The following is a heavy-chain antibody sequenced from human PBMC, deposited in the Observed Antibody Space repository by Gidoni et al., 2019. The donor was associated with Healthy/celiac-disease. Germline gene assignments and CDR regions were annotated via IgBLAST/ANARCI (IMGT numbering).Heavy chain of an antibody. Sequence: EVQLVESGGGLVQPGGSLRLSCAASGFPFSSYWMSWVRQAPGKGLEWVANIKQDGSEKYDVDSVKGRFTISRDNAKNSLYLQMNSLRAEDTAVYYCAREDIVVVVDFTSFDYWGQGTLVTVCS. CDR3: AREDIVVVVDFTSFDY. V-gene: IGHV3-7*01. J-gene: IGHJ4*02. CDR1: GFPFSSYW. CDR2: IKQDGSEK. D-gene: IGHD2-15*01.